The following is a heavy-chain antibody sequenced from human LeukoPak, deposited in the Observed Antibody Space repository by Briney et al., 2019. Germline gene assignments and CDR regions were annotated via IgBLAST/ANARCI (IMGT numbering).Heavy chain of an antibody. CDR1: GFTFSSYS. CDR2: ISSSSSYI. V-gene: IGHV3-21*01. D-gene: IGHD3-22*01. Sequence: GGSLRLSCAASGFTFSSYSMNWVRQAPGKGLEWVSSISSSSSYIYYADSVKGRFTISRDNAKNSLYLQMNSLRAEDTAVYYCARDFFRYYYDSSGYPYYFDYWGQGTLVTVSS. J-gene: IGHJ4*02. CDR3: ARDFFRYYYDSSGYPYYFDY.